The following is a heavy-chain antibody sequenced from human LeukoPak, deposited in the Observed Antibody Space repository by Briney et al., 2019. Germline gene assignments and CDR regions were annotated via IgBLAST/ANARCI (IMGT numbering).Heavy chain of an antibody. Sequence: ASVKISCKASGYTFTDYYMHWGQQAPGKGLEWMGRVDPEDGETIYAEKFQGRVTITADTSTDTAYMELSSLRSEDTAVYYCATGGGRGGDYWGQGTLVTVSS. V-gene: IGHV1-69-2*01. J-gene: IGHJ4*02. CDR1: GYTFTDYY. D-gene: IGHD1-26*01. CDR3: ATGGGRGGDY. CDR2: VDPEDGET.